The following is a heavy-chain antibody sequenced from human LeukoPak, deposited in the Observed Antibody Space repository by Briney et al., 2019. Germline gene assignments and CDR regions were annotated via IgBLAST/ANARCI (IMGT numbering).Heavy chain of an antibody. CDR3: ARDRGDYGGPDY. CDR1: GGSISSYY. J-gene: IGHJ4*02. V-gene: IGHV4-4*07. Sequence: AESLSLTCTVSGGSISSYYWSWIRQPAGKGLEWIGRIYTSGNTNHNPSLKSRVTMSVDTSKNQFSLKLSSVTAADTAVYYCARDRGDYGGPDYWGQGTLVTVSS. CDR2: IYTSGNT. D-gene: IGHD4-23*01.